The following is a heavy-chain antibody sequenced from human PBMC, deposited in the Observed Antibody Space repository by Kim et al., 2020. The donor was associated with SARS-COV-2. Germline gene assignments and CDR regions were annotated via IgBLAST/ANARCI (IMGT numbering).Heavy chain of an antibody. D-gene: IGHD6-19*01. V-gene: IGHV1-46*01. Sequence: FQGRVTMTRDTSTSTVYMELSSLRSEDTAVYYCARSSSGWYVTLTYYFDYWGQGTLVTVSS. J-gene: IGHJ4*02. CDR3: ARSSSGWYVTLTYYFDY.